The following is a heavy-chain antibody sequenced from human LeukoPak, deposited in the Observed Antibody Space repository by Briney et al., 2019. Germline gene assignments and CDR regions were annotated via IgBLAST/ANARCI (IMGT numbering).Heavy chain of an antibody. V-gene: IGHV6-1*01. CDR2: TYYRSKWSY. D-gene: IGHD2-8*02. CDR3: ARSTGDMDS. J-gene: IGHJ4*02. Sequence: SQTLSLTCAISGDSVSSNNAAWNWIRQSPSRGLEWLGRTYYRSKWSYNYALSVQSRISIKSDTSKNQFSLQLESATPEDTAVYYCARSTGDMDSWGQGTLVTVSS. CDR1: GDSVSSNNAA.